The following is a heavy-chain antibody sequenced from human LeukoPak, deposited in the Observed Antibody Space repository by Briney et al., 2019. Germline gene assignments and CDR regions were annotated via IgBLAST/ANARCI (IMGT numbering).Heavy chain of an antibody. CDR2: ISGNGAHP. Sequence: GGSLRLSCTASDFILSTYAMSWVRQAPGKGLEWVSSISGNGAHPYYADSVRGRFSISRDFSRDAVFLQMSSLRVEDTATYYCAKAVDGRGYYFERGADFWGLGTMVTVSS. CDR1: DFILSTYA. V-gene: IGHV3-23*01. D-gene: IGHD3-22*01. CDR3: AKAVDGRGYYFERGADF. J-gene: IGHJ4*02.